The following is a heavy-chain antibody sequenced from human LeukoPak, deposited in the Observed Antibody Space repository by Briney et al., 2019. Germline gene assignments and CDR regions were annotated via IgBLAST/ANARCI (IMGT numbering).Heavy chain of an antibody. D-gene: IGHD6-19*01. CDR3: ALAVAGSGDWFDP. V-gene: IGHV4-4*07. CDR2: IYTSGST. J-gene: IGHJ5*02. CDR1: GGSIHSY. Sequence: SETLSLTCTVSGGSIHSYWSWIRQPAGKGLEWIGRIYTSGSTNYNPSLKSRVTISVDTSKNQFSLKLSSVTAADTAVYYCALAVAGSGDWFDPWGQGTLVTVSS.